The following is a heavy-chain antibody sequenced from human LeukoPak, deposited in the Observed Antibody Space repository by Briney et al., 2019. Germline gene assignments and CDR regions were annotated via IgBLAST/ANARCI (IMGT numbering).Heavy chain of an antibody. CDR3: ARLSDSSGYYLDY. CDR2: IYPGDSDT. J-gene: IGHJ4*02. CDR1: GYSFTTNW. D-gene: IGHD3-22*01. Sequence: GESLKISCKASGYSFTTNWIGWVRQMPGKGLEWVGLIYPGDSDTRYSPSFQGQVTISADKSISTAYLQWSSLKASDTAMYYCARLSDSSGYYLDYWGQGTLVTVSS. V-gene: IGHV5-51*01.